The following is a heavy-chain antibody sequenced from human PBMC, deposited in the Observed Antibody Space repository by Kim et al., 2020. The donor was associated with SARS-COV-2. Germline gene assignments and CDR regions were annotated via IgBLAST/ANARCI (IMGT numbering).Heavy chain of an antibody. D-gene: IGHD5-18*01. Sequence: GGSLRLSCSASGFTFSSYAMHWVRQAPGKGLEYVSAISSNGGSTYYADSVKGRFTITRDNSKNTLYLQMSSLRAEDTAVYYCVRGSRNDGYSYEVWFYWGQRTLVSVSS. CDR1: GFTFSSYA. CDR2: ISSNGGST. CDR3: VRGSRNDGYSYEVWFY. J-gene: IGHJ4*02. V-gene: IGHV3-64D*09.